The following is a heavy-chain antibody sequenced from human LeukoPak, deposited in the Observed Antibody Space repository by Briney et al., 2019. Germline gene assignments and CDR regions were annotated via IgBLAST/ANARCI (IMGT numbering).Heavy chain of an antibody. Sequence: GGSLRLSCVASGFTFSNYAMHWVRQAPGKGLEYVSSISSDGGSTFYADSVKGRFTISRDNSKNTLSLQMSSLRTEDTAVYYCVKDRWVDYWGQGTLVTVSS. J-gene: IGHJ4*02. D-gene: IGHD4-23*01. CDR1: GFTFSNYA. V-gene: IGHV3-64D*06. CDR2: ISSDGGST. CDR3: VKDRWVDY.